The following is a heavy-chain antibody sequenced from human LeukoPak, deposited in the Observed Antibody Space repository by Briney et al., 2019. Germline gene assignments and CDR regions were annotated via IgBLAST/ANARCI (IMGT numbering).Heavy chain of an antibody. Sequence: PSETLSLTCAVYGGSFSGYYWSWIRQPPGKGLEWIGEINHSGSTNYNPSLKSRVTISVDTSKNQFSLQLNSVTPEDTAVYYCARGSQVGWFGESYVDPWGQGTLVTVSS. D-gene: IGHD3-10*01. J-gene: IGHJ5*02. CDR3: ARGSQVGWFGESYVDP. CDR1: GGSFSGYY. V-gene: IGHV4-34*01. CDR2: INHSGST.